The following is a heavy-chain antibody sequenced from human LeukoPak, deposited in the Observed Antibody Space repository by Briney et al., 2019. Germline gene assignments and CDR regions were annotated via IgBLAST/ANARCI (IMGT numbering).Heavy chain of an antibody. CDR3: SRVHYDILTGYSFDY. Sequence: GGSLRLSCTASGFTFGDYAMSWVRQAPGKGLEWVGFIRSKAYGGTTEYAASVKGRFTISRDDSKNIAYVQMNSLKTEDTAVYYCSRVHYDILTGYSFDYWGRGTVVTVSS. V-gene: IGHV3-49*04. CDR1: GFTFGDYA. D-gene: IGHD3-9*01. CDR2: IRSKAYGGTT. J-gene: IGHJ4*02.